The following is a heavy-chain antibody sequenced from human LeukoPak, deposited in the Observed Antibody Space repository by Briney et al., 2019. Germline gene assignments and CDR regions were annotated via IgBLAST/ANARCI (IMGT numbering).Heavy chain of an antibody. V-gene: IGHV3-49*04. CDR3: TRLVVAATLSDNLFDP. CDR1: GFTFVDYA. CDR2: IRSKVYGGTT. J-gene: IGHJ5*02. D-gene: IGHD2-15*01. Sequence: GGSLRLSCTVSGFTFVDYAMSWVRQAPGKGLEWVGFIRSKVYGGTTEYAASVKGRFTISRDDSKSIAYLQMNSLKTEDTAVYYCTRLVVAATLSDNLFDPWGQGALVTVSS.